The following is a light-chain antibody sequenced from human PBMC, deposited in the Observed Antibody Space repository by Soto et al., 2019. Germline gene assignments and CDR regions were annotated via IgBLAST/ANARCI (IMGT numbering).Light chain of an antibody. V-gene: IGLV2-11*01. J-gene: IGLJ1*01. Sequence: QSALTQPRSVSGSPGQSVTISCTGTSSDVAYYNYISWYQQHPGKAPKVMIYDVSKRPSGAPDRFSGSKSGNTASLTISGLQAEDEADYYCCSYAGSFTYVFGTGTKVTVL. CDR3: CSYAGSFTYV. CDR2: DVS. CDR1: SSDVAYYNY.